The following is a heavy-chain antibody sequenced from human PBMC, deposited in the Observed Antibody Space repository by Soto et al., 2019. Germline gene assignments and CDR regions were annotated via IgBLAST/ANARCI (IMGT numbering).Heavy chain of an antibody. J-gene: IGHJ4*02. CDR1: GFTFSSYS. Sequence: PVGSLRLSCSASGFTFSSYSMNWVRQAPGKGLEWVSSISSSSSYIYYADSAKGRFTISRDNAKNSLYLQMNSLRAEDTAVYYCARDDRIVGASYWGQGTLVTVSS. D-gene: IGHD1-26*01. V-gene: IGHV3-21*01. CDR2: ISSSSSYI. CDR3: ARDDRIVGASY.